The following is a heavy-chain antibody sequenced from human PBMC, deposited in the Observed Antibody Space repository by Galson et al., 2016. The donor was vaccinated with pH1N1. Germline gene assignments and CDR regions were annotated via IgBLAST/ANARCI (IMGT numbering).Heavy chain of an antibody. Sequence: SLRLSCATSGFNFSPYYMHWVRQDPGKGLVWVSRINGDGSRTLYADSVKGRFTISRDNAKSTLYLLMNSLRVEDTAVYYCARDRGSDRAFDIWGQGTRVTVSS. D-gene: IGHD1-26*01. V-gene: IGHV3-74*01. CDR1: GFNFSPYY. CDR3: ARDRGSDRAFDI. J-gene: IGHJ3*02. CDR2: INGDGSRT.